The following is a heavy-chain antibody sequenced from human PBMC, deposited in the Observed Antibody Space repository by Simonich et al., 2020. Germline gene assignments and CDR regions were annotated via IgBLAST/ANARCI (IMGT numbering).Heavy chain of an antibody. CDR1: GFTFSSYS. J-gene: IGHJ3*02. CDR2: ISSSSSTI. Sequence: EVQLVESGGGLVQPGGSLRLSCAASGFTFSSYSMNWVRQAPGKWLEWVSYISSSSSTIYYADPVKGRFTISRDNAKNSLYLQMNSLRAEDTAVYYCARDSSYYAFDIWGQGTMVTVSS. CDR3: ARDSSYYAFDI. V-gene: IGHV3-48*01. D-gene: IGHD5-12*01.